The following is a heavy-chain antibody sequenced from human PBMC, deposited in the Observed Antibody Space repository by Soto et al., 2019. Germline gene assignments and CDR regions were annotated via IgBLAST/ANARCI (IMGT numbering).Heavy chain of an antibody. CDR2: VNPNSGGT. V-gene: IGHV1-2*02. CDR3: ARERAAGYYYYGMDV. J-gene: IGHJ6*02. Sequence: ASVKVSCKASGYTFTGYYMHWVQQAPGQGLEWMGWVNPNSGGTNYAQKFQGRVTMTRDTSISTAYMELSRLRSDDTAVYYCARERAAGYYYYGMDVWGQGTTVTVSS. CDR1: GYTFTGYY. D-gene: IGHD6-13*01.